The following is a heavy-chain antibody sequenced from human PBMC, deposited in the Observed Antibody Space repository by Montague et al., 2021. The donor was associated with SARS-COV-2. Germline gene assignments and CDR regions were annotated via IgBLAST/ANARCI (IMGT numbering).Heavy chain of an antibody. CDR3: ARGIWFGELLTGYYYYGMDV. J-gene: IGHJ6*02. CDR2: TYYRSKWYN. V-gene: IGHV6-1*01. CDR1: GDSVSSNSAA. Sequence: GAISGDSVSSNSAAWNWIRQSPSRGLEWLGRTYYRSKWYNDYAVSVKSRITINPDTSKNQFSLQLNSVTPEDTAVYYCARGIWFGELLTGYYYYGMDVWGQGTTVTVSS. D-gene: IGHD3-10*01.